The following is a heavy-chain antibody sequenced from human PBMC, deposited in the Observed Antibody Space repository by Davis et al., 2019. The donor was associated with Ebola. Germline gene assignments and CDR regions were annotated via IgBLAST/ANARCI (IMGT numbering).Heavy chain of an antibody. J-gene: IGHJ4*02. CDR1: GYTFNSHG. Sequence: ASVKVSCKASGYTFNSHGISWVRQAPGQGLEWMAWISAYNGHTNYAQKFQGRLTLTTDTSTSTVYMELRSLTSDDTAEYYCARGRNGGWDFDYWGQGTGSPSPQ. CDR3: ARGRNGGWDFDY. V-gene: IGHV1-18*01. CDR2: ISAYNGHT. D-gene: IGHD6-19*01.